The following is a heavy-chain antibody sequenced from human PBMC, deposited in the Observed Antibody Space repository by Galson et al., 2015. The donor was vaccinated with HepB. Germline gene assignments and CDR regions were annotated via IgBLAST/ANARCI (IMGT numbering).Heavy chain of an antibody. J-gene: IGHJ6*03. D-gene: IGHD3-16*01. CDR3: ARVKEPLTYGGYYYYYMDV. Sequence: SVKVTCRASGDTVIRDTIIWVRQARGKGLEWMGGIIPMFGTANYAQKFQGRVTITADESTSTAYMELSSLRSEDTAVYYCARVKEPLTYGGYYYYYMDVWGKGTTVTVSS. V-gene: IGHV1-69*13. CDR1: GDTVIRDT. CDR2: IIPMFGTA.